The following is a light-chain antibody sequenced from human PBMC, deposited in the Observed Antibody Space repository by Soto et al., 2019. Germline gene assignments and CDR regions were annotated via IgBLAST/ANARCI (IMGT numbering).Light chain of an antibody. CDR1: SGDIGGYNY. J-gene: IGLJ3*02. CDR2: EVT. V-gene: IGLV2-14*01. Sequence: QSALTQPASVSGSPGQSITISCTGTSGDIGGYNYVSWYQQHPGKAPKLLISEVTNRPSGVSNRFSGSKSGNTASLTIPGLQAEDEADYYCSSYTSRSTWVFGGGTKLTVL. CDR3: SSYTSRSTWV.